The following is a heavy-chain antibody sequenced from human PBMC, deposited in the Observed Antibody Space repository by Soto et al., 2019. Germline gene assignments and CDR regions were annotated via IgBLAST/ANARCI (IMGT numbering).Heavy chain of an antibody. Sequence: GESLKISCTGSGYSFTSSWIGSVRQMPGKGLEWMGIIYPGDSDTRYSPSFPGQVTISADKSISTAYLQWSSLRASDTAMYYCATQAPYYYDSSGYHDAFDIWGQGTMVTVSS. J-gene: IGHJ3*02. D-gene: IGHD3-22*01. CDR3: ATQAPYYYDSSGYHDAFDI. V-gene: IGHV5-51*01. CDR2: IYPGDSDT. CDR1: GYSFTSSW.